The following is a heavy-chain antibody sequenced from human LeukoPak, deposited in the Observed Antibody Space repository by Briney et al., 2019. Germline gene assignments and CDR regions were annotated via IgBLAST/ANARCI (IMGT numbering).Heavy chain of an antibody. CDR1: GFNFNNYA. Sequence: PGGSLRLSCAASGFNFNNYAMTWVRQAPGKGLEWVSSITDIGGSTYYADSVKGRFTISRDNSQNTLYLQLNSLRPEDSAIYYCAKDHSSSPGDWIDPWGQGTLVTVSS. CDR3: AKDHSSSPGDWIDP. V-gene: IGHV3-23*01. CDR2: ITDIGGST. J-gene: IGHJ5*02. D-gene: IGHD6-19*01.